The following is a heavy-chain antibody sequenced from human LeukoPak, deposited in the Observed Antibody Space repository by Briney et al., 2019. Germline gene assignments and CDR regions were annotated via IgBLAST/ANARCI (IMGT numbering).Heavy chain of an antibody. Sequence: PSETLSLTCTVSGGSISSYYWSWIRQPAGKGLEWIGYIYYRGSTNYNPSLKSRVTFSVDTSKNQFSLKLNSVTAADTAVYYCARGGDYGDLRYFDYWGQGTLVTVSS. CDR2: IYYRGST. J-gene: IGHJ4*02. D-gene: IGHD4-17*01. V-gene: IGHV4-59*01. CDR1: GGSISSYY. CDR3: ARGGDYGDLRYFDY.